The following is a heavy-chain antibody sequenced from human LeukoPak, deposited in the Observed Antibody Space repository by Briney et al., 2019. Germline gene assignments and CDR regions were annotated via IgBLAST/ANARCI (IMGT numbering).Heavy chain of an antibody. V-gene: IGHV3-33*01. J-gene: IGHJ4*02. CDR1: GFTFSSYG. D-gene: IGHD2-15*01. Sequence: GGSLRLSCAASGFTFSSYGMHWVRQAPGKGLEWVAVIWYDGSNKYYADSVKGRFTISRDNSKNTLYLQMNSLRAEDTAVYCCARDSCSGGSCYSDYWGQGTLVTVSS. CDR2: IWYDGSNK. CDR3: ARDSCSGGSCYSDY.